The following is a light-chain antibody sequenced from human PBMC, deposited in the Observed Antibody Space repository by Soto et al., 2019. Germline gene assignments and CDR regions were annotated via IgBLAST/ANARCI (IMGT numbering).Light chain of an antibody. Sequence: EIVLTQSPATLSLSPGERATLSCRASQSVSSYLSWYQQKPGQAPRLLMYEASNRATGIPARFSGGGSGTDFTLTISILEPEDFAVYYCQQRSDRPWTFGQGTKVDI. CDR1: QSVSSY. CDR3: QQRSDRPWT. J-gene: IGKJ1*01. CDR2: EAS. V-gene: IGKV3-11*01.